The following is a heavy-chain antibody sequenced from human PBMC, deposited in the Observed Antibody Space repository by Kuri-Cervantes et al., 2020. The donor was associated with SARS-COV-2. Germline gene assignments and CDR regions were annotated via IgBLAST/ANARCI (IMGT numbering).Heavy chain of an antibody. CDR1: GYSISSGYY. CDR3: ARETVAGTGDWFDP. CDR2: IYYSGST. V-gene: IGHV4-61*01. Sequence: ESLKISCTVSGYSISSGYYWSWIRQPPGKGLEWIGYIYYSGSTNCNPSLKSRVTISVDTSKNQFSLKLSSVTAADTAVYYCARETVAGTGDWFDPWGQGTLVTVSS. J-gene: IGHJ5*02. D-gene: IGHD6-19*01.